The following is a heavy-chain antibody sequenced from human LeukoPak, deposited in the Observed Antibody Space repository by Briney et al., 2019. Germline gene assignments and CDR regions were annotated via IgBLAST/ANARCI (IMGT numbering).Heavy chain of an antibody. CDR2: IKQDGSEK. CDR3: ARKYSYDSSAYYYLS. CDR1: GFTFSVYW. D-gene: IGHD3-22*01. V-gene: IGHV3-7*04. J-gene: IGHJ4*02. Sequence: GGSLRLSCAASGFTFSVYWMSWVRQAPGKGLEWVANIKQDGSEKYYVVSVKGRFTISRDNAKNSLYLQMNSLRAEDTAVYYCARKYSYDSSAYYYLSWGQGTLVTVSS.